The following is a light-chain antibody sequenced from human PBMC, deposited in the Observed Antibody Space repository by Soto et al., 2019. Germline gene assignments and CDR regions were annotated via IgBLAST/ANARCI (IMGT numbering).Light chain of an antibody. CDR2: EDN. Sequence: NFMLTQPHSVSESPGKTVTISCTGSSGSIASNYVQWYQQRPGSAPTTVIYEDNQRPSGVPDRFSGSIDSSSNSASLTISGLKTEDEADYYCQSYDSSNDVVFGGGTKPTVL. CDR3: QSYDSSNDVV. CDR1: SGSIASNY. V-gene: IGLV6-57*02. J-gene: IGLJ2*01.